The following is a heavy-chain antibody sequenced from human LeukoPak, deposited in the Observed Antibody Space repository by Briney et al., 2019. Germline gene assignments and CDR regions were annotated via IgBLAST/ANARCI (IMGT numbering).Heavy chain of an antibody. J-gene: IGHJ3*02. V-gene: IGHV1-18*01. Sequence: ASVKVSCKASDYTFINYGISWVRQAPGQGPEWMGRISTYNGNTMYAQKFQGRLTMTTDTSTSTASMELRSLRSDDTAVYYCARDGIYNYENSGYHSEAFDIWGQGTMVTVSS. CDR3: ARDGIYNYENSGYHSEAFDI. CDR2: ISTYNGNT. CDR1: DYTFINYG. D-gene: IGHD3-22*01.